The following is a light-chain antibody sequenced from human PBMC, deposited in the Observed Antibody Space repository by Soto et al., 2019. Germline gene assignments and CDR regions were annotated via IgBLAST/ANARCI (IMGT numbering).Light chain of an antibody. CDR2: DAS. CDR3: QQYNSYPIT. Sequence: DIQMTQSPSTLSASVGDRVTITCRASQSISSWLAWYQQKPGKAPKLLIYDASSLESGVPSRFSGSGSGPEFTLTISSLQPDDFATYYCQQYNSYPITFGGGTKGDIK. CDR1: QSISSW. V-gene: IGKV1-5*01. J-gene: IGKJ4*01.